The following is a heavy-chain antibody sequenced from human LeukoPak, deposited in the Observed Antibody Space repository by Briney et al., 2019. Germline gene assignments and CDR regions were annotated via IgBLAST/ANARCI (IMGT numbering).Heavy chain of an antibody. CDR3: ARRAILLYRGWFDP. V-gene: IGHV1-3*01. CDR2: INAGNGNT. J-gene: IGHJ5*02. Sequence: ASVKVSCKASGYTFTSYAMHWVRQAPGQRLEWMGWINAGNGNTKYSQKFQGRVTITRDTSASTAYMELSSLRSEDTAVYYCARRAILLYRGWFDPWGQGTLVTVSS. D-gene: IGHD2-2*02. CDR1: GYTFTSYA.